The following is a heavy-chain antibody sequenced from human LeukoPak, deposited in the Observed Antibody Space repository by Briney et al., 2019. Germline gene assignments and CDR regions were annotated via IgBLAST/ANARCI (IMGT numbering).Heavy chain of an antibody. Sequence: GGSLRLSCAASGFTFSSDWMHWVRQGPGKGLVWVSRVNSDGGSTNYADSVKGRFTISRDNAKNTLYLQMNSLRADDTAVYYCARSSGRSPFDMWGQGTMVTVSS. J-gene: IGHJ3*02. D-gene: IGHD6-19*01. CDR1: GFTFSSDW. CDR2: VNSDGGST. V-gene: IGHV3-74*01. CDR3: ARSSGRSPFDM.